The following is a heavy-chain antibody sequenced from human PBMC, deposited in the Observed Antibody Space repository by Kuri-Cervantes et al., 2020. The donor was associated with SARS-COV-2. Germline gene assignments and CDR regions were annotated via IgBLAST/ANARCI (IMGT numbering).Heavy chain of an antibody. CDR3: ARALPEGVGATSRRRGFDY. Sequence: GESLKISCAASGFTFSSYAMHWVRQAPGKGLEWVSSITRSSVYISYADSLKGRFTISRDNAKNSLYLQMSSLRAEDTAVYYCARALPEGVGATSRRRGFDYWGQGTLVTVSS. D-gene: IGHD1-26*01. V-gene: IGHV3-21*01. CDR1: GFTFSSYA. CDR2: ITRSSVYI. J-gene: IGHJ4*02.